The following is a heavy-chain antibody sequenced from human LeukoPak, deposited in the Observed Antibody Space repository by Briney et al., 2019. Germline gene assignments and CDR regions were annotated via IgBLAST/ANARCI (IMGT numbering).Heavy chain of an antibody. V-gene: IGHV3-48*01. Sequence: GGSLRLSCAVPGFTFSSYNMNWVRRAPGKGLEWVSYIGSSVSTRYYADSVKGRFTISRDNGKHSLYLQMNSLRAEDTAVYYCAREGSDFWSGYSKGYFDYWGQGTLVTVSS. D-gene: IGHD3-3*01. CDR3: AREGSDFWSGYSKGYFDY. CDR2: IGSSVSTR. J-gene: IGHJ4*02. CDR1: GFTFSSYN.